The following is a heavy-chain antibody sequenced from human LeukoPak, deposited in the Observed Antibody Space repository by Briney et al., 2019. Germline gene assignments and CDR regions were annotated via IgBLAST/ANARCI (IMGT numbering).Heavy chain of an antibody. V-gene: IGHV3-7*01. CDR3: ATSRTFDY. CDR2: IKQDGSEK. J-gene: IGHJ4*02. Sequence: GGSLRLSCAASGFTFNSYWMNWVRQAPGKGLEWVANIKQDGSEKYYVDSVKGRFTISRDNAENSLYLQMNSLRAEDTAVYYCATSRTFDYWGQGTLVTVSS. CDR1: GFTFNSYW. D-gene: IGHD1-7*01.